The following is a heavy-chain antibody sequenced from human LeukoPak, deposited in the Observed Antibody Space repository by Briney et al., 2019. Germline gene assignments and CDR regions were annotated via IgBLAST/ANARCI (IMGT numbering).Heavy chain of an antibody. CDR3: ARNLWFGESSDAFDM. Sequence: GSVKVSCKASGYSFTGHYMHWVRQAPGQGLEWMGWTNPKSGGTNYAQKFQGRVTMTRDTSISTAYMDMSSLRSDDTAVYYCARNLWFGESSDAFDMWGQGTMVTVSS. V-gene: IGHV1-2*02. CDR1: GYSFTGHY. D-gene: IGHD3-10*01. J-gene: IGHJ3*02. CDR2: TNPKSGGT.